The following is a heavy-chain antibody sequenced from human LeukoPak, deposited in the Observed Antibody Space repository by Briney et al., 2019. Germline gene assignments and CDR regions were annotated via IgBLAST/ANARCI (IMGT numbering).Heavy chain of an antibody. D-gene: IGHD3-10*01. CDR2: MSSDGIKS. CDR3: AKDHAGSGRAFEY. J-gene: IGHJ4*02. Sequence: PGTSLRLSCATSGFTFRRSGVHWVRQAPGKGLEWVALMSSDGIKSYYADSVKGRFTVSRDTSKDIVYLQMKSLSADDTEIYYCAKDHAGSGRAFEYWGQGTLLTVSS. V-gene: IGHV3-30*04. CDR1: GFTFRRSG.